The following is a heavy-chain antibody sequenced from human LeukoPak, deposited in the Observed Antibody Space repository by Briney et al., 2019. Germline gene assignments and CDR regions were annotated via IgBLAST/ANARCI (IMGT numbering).Heavy chain of an antibody. D-gene: IGHD3-3*01. V-gene: IGHV4-30-4*08. CDR3: ARDTRFFGVVIMEWFDP. Sequence: SETLSLTCTVSGGSISSGDYYWSWIRQPPGKGLERIGYIYYSGSTYYNPSLKSRVAISVDTSKNQFSLKLSSVTAADTAVYYCARDTRFFGVVIMEWFDPWGQGTLVTVSS. CDR1: GGSISSGDYY. CDR2: IYYSGST. J-gene: IGHJ5*02.